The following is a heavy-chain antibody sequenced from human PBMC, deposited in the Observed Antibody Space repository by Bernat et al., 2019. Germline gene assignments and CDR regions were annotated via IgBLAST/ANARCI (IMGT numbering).Heavy chain of an antibody. CDR2: ISYDGSNK. D-gene: IGHD1-26*01. Sequence: QAQLVESGGGVVQPGRSLRLSCAASGFTFSSHAMHSVRQAPGKGLEWVAAISYDGSNKYYADTVKGRCTITRDNSKNTLYLQMNILRAEDTAVYYCARDLEELALYYYYDMDVWGQGTTVTVSS. J-gene: IGHJ6*02. CDR1: GFTFSSHA. CDR3: ARDLEELALYYYYDMDV. V-gene: IGHV3-30-3*01.